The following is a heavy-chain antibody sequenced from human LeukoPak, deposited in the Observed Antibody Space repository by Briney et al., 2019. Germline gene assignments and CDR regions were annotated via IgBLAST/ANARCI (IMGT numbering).Heavy chain of an antibody. V-gene: IGHV3-33*01. J-gene: IGHJ6*02. Sequence: GGSLRFSCVASGFTFSNYGMQWVRQAPGKGLEWVTVITGDGSTKFYADSVKGRFTISRDNSRNTLYLQMNSLRAEDTAVYYCARGFYYGMDVWGQGTTVTVSS. CDR3: ARGFYYGMDV. CDR2: ITGDGSTK. CDR1: GFTFSNYG.